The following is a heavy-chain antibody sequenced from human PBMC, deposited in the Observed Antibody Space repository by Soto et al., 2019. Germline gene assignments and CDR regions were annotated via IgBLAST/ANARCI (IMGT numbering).Heavy chain of an antibody. CDR3: AKDKSDQLLCNKDY. V-gene: IGHV3-23*01. CDR1: GFTFSSSA. D-gene: IGHD2-2*01. CDR2: ITGSGDST. J-gene: IGHJ4*02. Sequence: EVQLFESGGGLVQPGGSLRLSCAASGFTFSSSALSWVRQAPGKGLEWVSTITGSGDSTDYADSVKGRFTISRDNSKNTLYPQMNSLRAEDTAVYYCAKDKSDQLLCNKDYWGQGTLVTVSS.